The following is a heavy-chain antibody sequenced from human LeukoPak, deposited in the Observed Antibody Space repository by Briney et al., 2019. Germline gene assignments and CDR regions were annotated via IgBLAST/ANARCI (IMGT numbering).Heavy chain of an antibody. J-gene: IGHJ6*03. CDR3: ARGGGNYYMDV. V-gene: IGHV4-34*01. D-gene: IGHD6-25*01. CDR2: INHSGST. CDR1: GGSFSGYY. Sequence: SGTLSLTCAVYGGSFSGYYWSWIRQPPGKGLEWIGEINHSGSTNYNPSLKSRVTISVDTSKSQFSLKLSSVTAADTAVFYCARGGGNYYMDVWDKGTTVTVSS.